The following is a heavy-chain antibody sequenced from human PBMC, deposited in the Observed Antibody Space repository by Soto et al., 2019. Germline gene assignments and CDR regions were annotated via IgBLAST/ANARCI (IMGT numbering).Heavy chain of an antibody. CDR1: GGSISSGGYY. CDR3: ASSGWYAYYYGMDV. J-gene: IGHJ6*02. Sequence: QVQLQESGPGLVKPSQTLSLTCTVSGGSISSGGYYWSWIRQHPGKGLEWIGYIYYSGSTYYNPSLKSRDTISVDTSKNQFSLKPRSVTAADTAVYYCASSGWYAYYYGMDVWGQGTTVTVSS. D-gene: IGHD6-19*01. CDR2: IYYSGST. V-gene: IGHV4-31*03.